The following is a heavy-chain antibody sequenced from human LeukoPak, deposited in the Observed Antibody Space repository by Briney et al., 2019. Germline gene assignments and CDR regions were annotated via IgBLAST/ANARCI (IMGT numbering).Heavy chain of an antibody. CDR3: ARFFIAAAGPAFDY. CDR2: IFPGGSV. V-gene: IGHV4-61*02. Sequence: PSQTLSLTCTVSGGSISEGNHFWTWIRQPAGKGLEWIGRIFPGGSVNYSPSLESRLTLSIDTSKNQFSLKLSSVTAADTAVYYCARFFIAAAGPAFDYWGQGTLVTVSS. CDR1: GGSISEGNHF. J-gene: IGHJ4*02. D-gene: IGHD6-13*01.